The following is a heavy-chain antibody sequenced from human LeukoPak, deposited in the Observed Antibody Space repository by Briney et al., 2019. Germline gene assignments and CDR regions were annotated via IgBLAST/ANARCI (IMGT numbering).Heavy chain of an antibody. D-gene: IGHD3-10*01. CDR3: ARVADYGSGSHLFDY. CDR2: ISAHNYNT. V-gene: IGHV1-18*01. J-gene: IGHJ4*02. CDR1: GYTFLNYD. Sequence: ASVKVSCKDSGYTFLNYDFTWVRQAPGQGLEWMGWISAHNYNTKYAQGFQGRVTMTADTSTTTAYMELRSLRSDDTAVYYCARVADYGSGSHLFDYWGQGTLVAVSS.